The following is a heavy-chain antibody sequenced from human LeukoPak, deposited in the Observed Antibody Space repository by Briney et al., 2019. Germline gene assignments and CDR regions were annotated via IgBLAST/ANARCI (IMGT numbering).Heavy chain of an antibody. D-gene: IGHD3-22*01. V-gene: IGHV3-23*01. Sequence: GGSLRLSCAASGFTFSSYAMSWVRQAPGKGLEWVSAISGSGGSTYYADSVKGRFTISRDNAKNSLYLQMNSLRAEDTALYYCAREGYYYDSSGYRYYFDYWGQGTLVTVSS. CDR1: GFTFSSYA. J-gene: IGHJ4*02. CDR2: ISGSGGST. CDR3: AREGYYYDSSGYRYYFDY.